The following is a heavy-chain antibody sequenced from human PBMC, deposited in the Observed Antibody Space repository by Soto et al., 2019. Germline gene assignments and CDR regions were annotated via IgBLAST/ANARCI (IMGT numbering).Heavy chain of an antibody. D-gene: IGHD4-17*01. CDR2: IYYSGST. J-gene: IGHJ4*02. Sequence: PSENLSLTCTVSGASISSYYWNWIRQSPGKGLEWIGYIYYSGSTYYNPSLKSRVTISVDTSKNQFSLKLSSVTAADTAVYYCARGPPVTFPFDYWGQGTLVTVSS. V-gene: IGHV4-30-4*08. CDR1: GASISSYY. CDR3: ARGPPVTFPFDY.